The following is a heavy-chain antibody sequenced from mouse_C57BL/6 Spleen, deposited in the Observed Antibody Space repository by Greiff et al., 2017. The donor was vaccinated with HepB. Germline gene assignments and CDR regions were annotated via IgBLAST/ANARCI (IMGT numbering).Heavy chain of an antibody. D-gene: IGHD1-1*01. Sequence: QVQLQQSGAELVRPGASVTLSCKASGYTFTDYEMHWVKQTPVHGLEWIGAIDPETGGTAYNQKFKGKAILTADKSSSTAYMELRSLTSEDSAVYYCTNYGNGWYFDVWGTGTTVTVSS. CDR3: TNYGNGWYFDV. CDR2: IDPETGGT. J-gene: IGHJ1*03. V-gene: IGHV1-15*01. CDR1: GYTFTDYE.